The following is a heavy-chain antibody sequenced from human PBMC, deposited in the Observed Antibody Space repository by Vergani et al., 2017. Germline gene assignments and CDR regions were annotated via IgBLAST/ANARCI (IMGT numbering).Heavy chain of an antibody. CDR3: AKANPRNSGYDYLYYYHAMDV. CDR1: GFTFNHYA. V-gene: IGHV3-23*01. CDR2: ISGSGGST. J-gene: IGHJ6*02. Sequence: EVQLLESGGDLVQPGGSLRLSCAASGFTFNHYAMNWVRQAPGKGLEWVSGISGSGGSTYYAGSVKGRFTISRDSSNNTLYLQMNSLNAGDTAVYYCAKANPRNSGYDYLYYYHAMDVWRQGTTVTVSS. D-gene: IGHD5-12*01.